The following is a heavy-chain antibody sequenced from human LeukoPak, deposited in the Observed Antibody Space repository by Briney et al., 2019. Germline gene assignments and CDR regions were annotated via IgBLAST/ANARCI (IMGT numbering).Heavy chain of an antibody. J-gene: IGHJ4*02. CDR1: GFTFSTYA. D-gene: IGHD3-10*01. CDR2: ISGSGGRT. Sequence: GGSLRLSCAASGFTFSTYAMSWVRQAPGKGLEWVSTISGSGGRTYHVDAVKGRLTISRHNSKNSLYLKMNSLRAEDTAVYYCAKESGDSSSGSYWDYWGQGALVTVSS. CDR3: AKESGDSSSGSYWDY. V-gene: IGHV3-23*01.